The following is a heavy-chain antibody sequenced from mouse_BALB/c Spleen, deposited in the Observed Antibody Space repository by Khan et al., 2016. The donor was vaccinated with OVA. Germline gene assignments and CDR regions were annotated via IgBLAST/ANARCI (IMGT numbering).Heavy chain of an antibody. Sequence: QVQLKESGAELVRPGASVNLSCTTSVYIFTSNCIHWVKQRSEQGLEWIARIYPETVSTNYNEKFKGKATMTADKSSNTAYMQLSSLKSEDTAVYFCARPYDSGHYSDYWGQGTTLTVSS. J-gene: IGHJ2*01. V-gene: IGHV1-76*01. CDR1: VYIFTSNC. D-gene: IGHD2-12*01. CDR3: ARPYDSGHYSDY. CDR2: IYPETVST.